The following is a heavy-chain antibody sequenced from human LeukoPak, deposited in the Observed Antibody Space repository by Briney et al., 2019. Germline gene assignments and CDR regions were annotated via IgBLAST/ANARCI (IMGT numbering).Heavy chain of an antibody. Sequence: PSETLSLTCAVYGASFSGYYWSWIRQPPGKGLVWIGEINHSRSTNYIPSLKSRVTISVDTSKNRFSLKLSSVTAADMAVYYCARGQGYCSGGSCYPPYYFDYWGQGTLVTVSS. CDR3: ARGQGYCSGGSCYPPYYFDY. CDR2: INHSRST. J-gene: IGHJ4*02. CDR1: GASFSGYY. V-gene: IGHV4-34*01. D-gene: IGHD2-15*01.